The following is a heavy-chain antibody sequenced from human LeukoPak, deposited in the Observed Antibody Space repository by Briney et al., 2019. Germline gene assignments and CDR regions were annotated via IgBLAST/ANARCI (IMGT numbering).Heavy chain of an antibody. D-gene: IGHD6-19*01. J-gene: IGHJ4*02. V-gene: IGHV4-38-2*02. CDR1: GYSISSGYY. Sequence: PSETLSLTCAVSGYSISSGYYWGWSRQPPGKGLEWIGSIYHSGSTYYNPSIKSRVTISVDTSKNKFSLKLSSVTAADTAVYYCARETSSGWQNYDYWGQGTLVTVSS. CDR2: IYHSGST. CDR3: ARETSSGWQNYDY.